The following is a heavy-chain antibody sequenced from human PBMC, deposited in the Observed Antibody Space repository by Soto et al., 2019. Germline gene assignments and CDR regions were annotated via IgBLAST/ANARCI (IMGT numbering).Heavy chain of an antibody. D-gene: IGHD2-2*01. CDR1: GYTFTSYD. J-gene: IGHJ5*02. CDR2: MNPNSGNT. Sequence: ASVKVSCKASGYTFTSYDINWVRQATGQGLEWMGWMNPNSGNTGYAQKFQGRVTMTRNTSISTAYMELSSLRSEDTAVYYCAGGPIVVVPAAPATFNWFDPWGQGTLVTVSS. CDR3: AGGPIVVVPAAPATFNWFDP. V-gene: IGHV1-8*01.